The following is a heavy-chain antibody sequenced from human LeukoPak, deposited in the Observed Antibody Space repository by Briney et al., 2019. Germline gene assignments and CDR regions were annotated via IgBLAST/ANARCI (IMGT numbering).Heavy chain of an antibody. CDR1: GFTFSDYY. Sequence: GSLRLSCAASGFTFSDYYMSWIRQAPGKGLEWVSYISSSGRTIYYADSVKGRFTISRDNAKNSLYLQMNSLRAEDTAVYYCARVSGGSYYYYMDVWGKGTTVTVSS. V-gene: IGHV3-11*04. CDR3: ARVSGGSYYYYMDV. CDR2: ISSSGRTI. D-gene: IGHD2-15*01. J-gene: IGHJ6*03.